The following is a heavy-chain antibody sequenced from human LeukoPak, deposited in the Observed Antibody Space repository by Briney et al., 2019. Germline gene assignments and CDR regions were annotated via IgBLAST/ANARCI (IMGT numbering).Heavy chain of an antibody. J-gene: IGHJ4*02. Sequence: SETLSLTCAVYGGSFSGYYWSWIRQPPGKGLEWIGEINHSGSTNYNPSLKSRVTISVDTSKNQFSLKLSSVTAADTAVYYCARGWIQLWSYHRHDTFDYWGQGTLVTVSS. D-gene: IGHD5-18*01. CDR2: INHSGST. CDR3: ARGWIQLWSYHRHDTFDY. CDR1: GGSFSGYY. V-gene: IGHV4-34*01.